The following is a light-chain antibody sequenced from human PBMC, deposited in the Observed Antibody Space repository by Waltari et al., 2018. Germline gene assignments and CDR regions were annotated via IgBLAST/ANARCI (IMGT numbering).Light chain of an antibody. Sequence: EIVMTQTPLSSPVNLGQPASIYCRSSQRLVHVDANTYLSWLQQRPGQPPIALIYKVSRRFSGIPDRFTGSGAGTDFTLQISRVEAEDVGVYYCMQATESYSFGQGTKLEIK. CDR3: MQATESYS. V-gene: IGKV2-24*01. CDR2: KVS. CDR1: QRLVHVDANTY. J-gene: IGKJ2*03.